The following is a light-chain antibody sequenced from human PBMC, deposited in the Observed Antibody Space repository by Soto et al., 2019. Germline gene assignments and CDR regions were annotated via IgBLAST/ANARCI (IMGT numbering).Light chain of an antibody. CDR2: SAS. J-gene: IGKJ5*01. CDR1: QGIGRY. Sequence: IQLTQSPSSLSASVGDRVTITCRASQGIGRYLAWYQQKPGKAPKLLIYSASTLHSGVPSGCTGSGSGTDFTLTISSLQPEDFATYYCQQLNXYPITFGQGTRLEIK. V-gene: IGKV1-9*01. CDR3: QQLNXYPIT.